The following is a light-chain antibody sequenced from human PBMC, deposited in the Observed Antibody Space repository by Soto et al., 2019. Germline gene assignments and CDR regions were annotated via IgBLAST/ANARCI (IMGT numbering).Light chain of an antibody. J-gene: IGLJ3*02. CDR2: EVN. CDR3: CSYAGSRTFV. CDR1: SSDVGGYNY. V-gene: IGLV2-23*02. Sequence: QSVLTQPASVSGSPGQSITISCTGTSSDVGGYNYVSWYQQHPGRAPKLMIFEVNNRPSGVSDRFSGSKSDNTASLTISGLRAEDEAHYHCCSYAGSRTFVFGGGTQLTVL.